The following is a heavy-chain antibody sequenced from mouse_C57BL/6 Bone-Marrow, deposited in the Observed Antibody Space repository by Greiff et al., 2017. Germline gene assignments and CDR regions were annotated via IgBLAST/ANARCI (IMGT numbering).Heavy chain of an antibody. D-gene: IGHD1-1*02. CDR3: ANYAYYYAMDY. Sequence: VKLVESGPGLVQPSQSLSITCTVSGFSLTSYGVHWVRQSPGKGLEWLGVIWSGGSTDYNAAFISRLSISKDNSKSQVFFKMNSLQSDDTAIYYCANYAYYYAMDYWGQGTSVTVSS. V-gene: IGHV2-2*01. J-gene: IGHJ4*01. CDR1: GFSLTSYG. CDR2: IWSGGST.